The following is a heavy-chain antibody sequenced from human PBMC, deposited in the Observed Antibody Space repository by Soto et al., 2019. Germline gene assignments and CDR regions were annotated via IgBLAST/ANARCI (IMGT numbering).Heavy chain of an antibody. D-gene: IGHD6-19*01. Sequence: QVQLVQSGAEVKKPGASVKVSCKASGYTFTGYYMHWVRQAPGQGLEWMGWINPNSGGTKYAQKCQGWVTMTRDTAISTAYMELSRLRSDDKAVYYCASPAGTYPAYYGMDVWGKGTTVTGSS. J-gene: IGHJ6*04. V-gene: IGHV1-2*04. CDR2: INPNSGGT. CDR3: ASPAGTYPAYYGMDV. CDR1: GYTFTGYY.